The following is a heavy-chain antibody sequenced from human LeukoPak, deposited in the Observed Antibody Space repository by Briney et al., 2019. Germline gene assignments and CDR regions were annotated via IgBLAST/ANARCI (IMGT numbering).Heavy chain of an antibody. V-gene: IGHV3-20*04. CDR1: GFSFDDYG. CDR3: ARDPALVVKIVATRRGCFDY. D-gene: IGHD2-15*01. CDR2: INWNGGAT. J-gene: IGHJ4*02. Sequence: GGSLRLSCAASGFSFDDYGMSWVRQVPGKGLEWVAGINWNGGATGYADSVKGRFTISRDNAKTSLYLQMNSLRADDTAFYYCARDPALVVKIVATRRGCFDYWGQGILVTVSS.